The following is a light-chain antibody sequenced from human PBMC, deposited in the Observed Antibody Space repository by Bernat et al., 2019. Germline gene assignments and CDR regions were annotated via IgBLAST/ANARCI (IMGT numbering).Light chain of an antibody. CDR1: TLGSKY. CDR3: QAWDSSTGV. V-gene: IGLV3-1*01. J-gene: IGLJ3*02. Sequence: SYELTQPPSVSVSPGQTASITCSGYTLGSKYTCWYQQKPGQSPVVVIYQDDKRPSGVPERFSGSHSGNTATLTISGAKAMDEAEYYCQAWDSSTGVFGGGTKLTVL. CDR2: QDD.